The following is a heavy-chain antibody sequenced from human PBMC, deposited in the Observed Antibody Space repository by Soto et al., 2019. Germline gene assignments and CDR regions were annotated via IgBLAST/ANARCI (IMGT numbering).Heavy chain of an antibody. CDR3: VKDRRFLEAWGAFDV. Sequence: EMQLVESGGGLVQPGRSLRLSCAASGFTFDDYAMHWVRQVPGKGLEWVSGISWNSEVKLYAETMKGRFTIYRDNADNSVYLQMDRLGVEDTAFYYCVKDRRFLEAWGAFDVWGQGTLVTVSS. CDR2: ISWNSEVK. CDR1: GFTFDDYA. D-gene: IGHD3-3*01. J-gene: IGHJ3*01. V-gene: IGHV3-9*01.